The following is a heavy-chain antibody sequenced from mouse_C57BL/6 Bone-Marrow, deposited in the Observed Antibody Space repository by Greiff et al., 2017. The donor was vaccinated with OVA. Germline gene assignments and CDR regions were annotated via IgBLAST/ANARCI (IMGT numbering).Heavy chain of an antibody. CDR1: GYTFTSYT. CDR3: ARSNWAWFAY. Sequence: QVQLQQSGAELARPGASVKMSCKASGYTFTSYTMHWVKQRPGQGLEWIGYINPSSGYTKYNQKFKDKATLTADKSSSTAYMQLSSLTSEDSAVDYCARSNWAWFAYWGQGTRVTVSA. D-gene: IGHD4-1*01. CDR2: INPSSGYT. V-gene: IGHV1-4*01. J-gene: IGHJ3*01.